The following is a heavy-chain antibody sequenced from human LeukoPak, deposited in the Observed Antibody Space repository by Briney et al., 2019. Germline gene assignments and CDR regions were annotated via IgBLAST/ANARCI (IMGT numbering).Heavy chain of an antibody. CDR3: AREASSGWYSYYYYYMDV. CDR1: GDSVSSNSAA. J-gene: IGHJ6*03. Sequence: SQTLSLTCAISGDSVSSNSAAWNWIRQSPSRGLEWLGRTYYRSKWYNDYAVSVKSRITINPDTSKNQFSLQLNSVTPEDTAVYYCAREASSGWYSYYYYYMDVWGKGTTVTVSS. CDR2: TYYRSKWYN. D-gene: IGHD6-19*01. V-gene: IGHV6-1*01.